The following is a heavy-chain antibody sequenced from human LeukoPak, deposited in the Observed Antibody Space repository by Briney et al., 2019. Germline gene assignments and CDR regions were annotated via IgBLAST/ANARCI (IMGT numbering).Heavy chain of an antibody. Sequence: SETLSLTCAVSGYSISSGYYWGWIRQPPGKGLEWIGNIYHSGQTYYSPSLKSRLTMSVDTSKNQFSLKLSSVTAADTAVYYCARDGGPHNYYYYALGVWGKGTTVTVSS. J-gene: IGHJ6*04. D-gene: IGHD3-3*01. CDR1: GYSISSGYY. CDR3: ARDGGPHNYYYYALGV. CDR2: IYHSGQT. V-gene: IGHV4-38-2*02.